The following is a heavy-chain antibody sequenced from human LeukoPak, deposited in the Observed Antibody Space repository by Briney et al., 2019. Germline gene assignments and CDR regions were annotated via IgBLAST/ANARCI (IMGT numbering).Heavy chain of an antibody. CDR2: ISGDGGST. CDR3: AKNSGYDFSLDY. J-gene: IGHJ4*02. V-gene: IGHV3-43*02. CDR1: GFTFVDYA. D-gene: IGHD5-12*01. Sequence: GGSLRLSCAASGFTFVDYAMHWVRQAPGKGLEWVSLISGDGGSTYYADSVKGRFTISRDNSKNSLYLQMNSLRTEDTALYYCAKNSGYDFSLDYWGQGTLVTVSS.